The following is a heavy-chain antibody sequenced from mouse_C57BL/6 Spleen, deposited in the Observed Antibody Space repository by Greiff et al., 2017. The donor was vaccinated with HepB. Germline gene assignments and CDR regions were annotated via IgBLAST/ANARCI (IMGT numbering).Heavy chain of an antibody. CDR1: GFTFNTYA. CDR2: IRSKSSNYAT. Sequence: EVQVVESGGGLVQPKGSLKLSCAASGFTFNTYAMHWVRQAPGKGLEWVARIRSKSSNYATYYADSVKDRFTISRDDSQSMLYLQMNNLKTEDTAMYYCVRDGFYDGYPHFDYWGQGTTLTVSS. D-gene: IGHD2-3*01. J-gene: IGHJ2*01. CDR3: VRDGFYDGYPHFDY. V-gene: IGHV10-3*01.